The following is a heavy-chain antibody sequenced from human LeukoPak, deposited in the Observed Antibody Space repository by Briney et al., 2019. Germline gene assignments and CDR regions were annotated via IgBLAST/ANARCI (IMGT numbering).Heavy chain of an antibody. CDR1: GDSISGYY. CDR2: IYYSGTT. V-gene: IGHV4-59*01. Sequence: PSETLSLTCTVSGDSISGYYWSWIRQPPGKGLEWIGNIYYSGTTNHNPSLKSRVTISVDTSKNQFSLKLSSVTAADTAVYYCARGVYIAAAQYGYWGQGTLVTVSS. D-gene: IGHD6-13*01. CDR3: ARGVYIAAAQYGY. J-gene: IGHJ4*02.